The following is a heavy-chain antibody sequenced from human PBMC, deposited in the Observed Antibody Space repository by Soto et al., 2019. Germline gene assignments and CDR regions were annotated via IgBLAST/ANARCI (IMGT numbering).Heavy chain of an antibody. CDR1: GGSITSGGYS. J-gene: IGHJ4*02. Sequence: SETLSLTCAVSGGSITSGGYSWSWIRQPPGKGLEWVGYIYHSGGTYYNPSLESRVTISVDTSKNQFSLKLSSVTAADTAVYYCARGGGYSYGFYFDYWGQGTLVTVSS. V-gene: IGHV4-30-2*01. D-gene: IGHD5-18*01. CDR3: ARGGGYSYGFYFDY. CDR2: IYHSGGT.